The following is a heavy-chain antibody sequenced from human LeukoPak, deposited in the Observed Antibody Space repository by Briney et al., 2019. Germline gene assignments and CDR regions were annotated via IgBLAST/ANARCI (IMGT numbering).Heavy chain of an antibody. V-gene: IGHV4-61*02. D-gene: IGHD3-3*01. CDR1: GGSISSGSYY. J-gene: IGHJ3*02. CDR2: IYTSGST. Sequence: SETLSLTCTVSGGSISSGSYYWSWIRQPAGKGLEWIGRIYTSGSTNYNPSLKSRVTISVDTSKNQFSLKLSSVTAADTAVYYCARVIDDYDFWSGHNDAFDIWGQGTMVTVSS. CDR3: ARVIDDYDFWSGHNDAFDI.